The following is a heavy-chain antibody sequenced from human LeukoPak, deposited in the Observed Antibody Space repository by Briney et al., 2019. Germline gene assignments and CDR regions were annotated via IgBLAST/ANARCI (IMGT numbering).Heavy chain of an antibody. J-gene: IGHJ4*02. CDR1: GGSISSYY. CDR3: ARTNEYSSSFDY. V-gene: IGHV4-59*01. CDR2: IYYSGST. D-gene: IGHD6-6*01. Sequence: SETLSLTCTVSGGSISSYYWSWIRQPPGKGLEWIGYIYYSGSTNYNPSLKSRVTISVGTSKNQFSLKLSSVTAADTAVYYCARTNEYSSSFDYWGQGTLVTVSS.